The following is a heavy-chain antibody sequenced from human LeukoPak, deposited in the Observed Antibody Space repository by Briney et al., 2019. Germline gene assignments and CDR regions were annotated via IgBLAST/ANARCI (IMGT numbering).Heavy chain of an antibody. V-gene: IGHV1-69*02. CDR3: ARVSPTIAAAGTWADAFDI. J-gene: IGHJ3*02. Sequence: SMKVSCKASGGTFSSYTISWVRQAPGQGLEWMGRIIPILGIANYAQKFQGRVTITADKSTSTAYMELSSLRSEDTAVYYCARVSPTIAAAGTWADAFDIWGQGTMVTVSS. CDR1: GGTFSSYT. D-gene: IGHD6-13*01. CDR2: IIPILGIA.